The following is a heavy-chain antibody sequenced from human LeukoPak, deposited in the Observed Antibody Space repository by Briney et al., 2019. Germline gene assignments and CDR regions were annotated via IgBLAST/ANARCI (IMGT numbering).Heavy chain of an antibody. V-gene: IGHV1-3*01. J-gene: IGHJ4*02. CDR2: INAGNGNT. CDR3: ARSGDTAVFVY. D-gene: IGHD4-17*01. CDR1: GFTFSSYA. Sequence: PGGSLRLSCAASGFTFSSYAMHWVRQAPGQRLEWMGWINAGNGNTKYSQKFQGRVTITRDTSASTAYMELSSLRSEDTAVYYCARSGDTAVFVYWGQGTLVTVSS.